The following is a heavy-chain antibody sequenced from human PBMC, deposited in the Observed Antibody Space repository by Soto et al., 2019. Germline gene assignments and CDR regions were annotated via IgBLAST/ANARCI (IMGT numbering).Heavy chain of an antibody. J-gene: IGHJ5*02. CDR1: GYTFTTYG. CDR3: ARDRYYYGSGSYYISWFDP. CDR2: ISAYNGNT. Sequence: ASVKVSCKTSGYTFTTYGVSWVRQAPGQGLEWMGWISAYNGNTNYAQKLQGRVTMTTDTSTSTAYMELRGLRSDDTAVYYCARDRYYYGSGSYYISWFDPWGQGTLVTVST. V-gene: IGHV1-18*04. D-gene: IGHD3-10*01.